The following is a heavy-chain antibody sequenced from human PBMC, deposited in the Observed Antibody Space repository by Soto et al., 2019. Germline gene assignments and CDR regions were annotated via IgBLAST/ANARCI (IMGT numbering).Heavy chain of an antibody. CDR2: IYYSGST. D-gene: IGHD4-17*01. V-gene: IGHV4-39*01. CDR1: GGSISSSSYY. Sequence: PSETLYLTCTVSGGSISSSSYYWGWIRQPPGKGLEWIGSIYYSGSTYYNPSLKSRVTISVDTSKNQFSLKLSSVTAADTAVYYCATQSTVTTYEYNWFDPWGQGTLVTVSS. J-gene: IGHJ5*02. CDR3: ATQSTVTTYEYNWFDP.